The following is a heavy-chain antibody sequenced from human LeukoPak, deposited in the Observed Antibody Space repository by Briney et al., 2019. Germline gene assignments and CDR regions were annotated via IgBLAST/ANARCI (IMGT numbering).Heavy chain of an antibody. CDR2: IYHSGST. D-gene: IGHD1-26*01. Sequence: EPSQTLSLTCTVSGGSISSGGYYWSWIRQPPGKALEWIGYIYHSGSTYYHPSLNSRVTISLDRSKNQFSLNLNSVTAADTAMYFCARHASFHGNFDYWGQGTLVTVSS. J-gene: IGHJ4*02. CDR3: ARHASFHGNFDY. CDR1: GGSISSGGYY. V-gene: IGHV4-30-2*01.